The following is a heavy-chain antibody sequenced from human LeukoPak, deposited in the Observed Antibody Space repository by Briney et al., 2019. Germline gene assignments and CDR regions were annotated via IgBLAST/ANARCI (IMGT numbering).Heavy chain of an antibody. J-gene: IGHJ6*03. CDR3: ARDATGPEDYYYYMDV. V-gene: IGHV3-48*03. Sequence: PGGSLRLSCAASGFTFSSYEMNWVRQAPGKGLEWVSYISSSGSTIYYADSVKGRFTISRDNAKNSLYLQMNSLRAEDTAVYYCARDATGPEDYYYYMDVWGKGTTVTISS. CDR1: GFTFSSYE. CDR2: ISSSGSTI. D-gene: IGHD2-15*01.